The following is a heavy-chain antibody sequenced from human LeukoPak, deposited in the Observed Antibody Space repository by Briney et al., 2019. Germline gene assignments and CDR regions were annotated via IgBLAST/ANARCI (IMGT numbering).Heavy chain of an antibody. CDR3: ARDRCSSTSCCTHYFDY. V-gene: IGHV3-30-3*01. Sequence: GGSLRLSCAASGFTFSSYTMHWVRQAPGKGLEWVAVISYDGSNKYYADSVKGRFTISGDTSKNTLYLQMNSLRAEDTAVYYCARDRCSSTSCCTHYFDYWGQGTLVTVSS. CDR2: ISYDGSNK. D-gene: IGHD2-2*02. CDR1: GFTFSSYT. J-gene: IGHJ4*02.